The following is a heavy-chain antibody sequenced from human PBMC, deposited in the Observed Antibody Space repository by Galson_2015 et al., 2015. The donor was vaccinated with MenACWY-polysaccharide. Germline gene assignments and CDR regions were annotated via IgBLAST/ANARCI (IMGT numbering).Heavy chain of an antibody. D-gene: IGHD3-10*01. CDR1: GGTFSSYT. J-gene: IGHJ4*02. Sequence: SVKVSCKASGGTFSSYTISWVRQAPGQGLEWMGRIIPILGIANYAQKFQGRVTITADKSTSTAYMELSSLRSEDTAVYYCARDGFLAGSYYNVDYWGQGTLVTVSS. CDR3: ARDGFLAGSYYNVDY. V-gene: IGHV1-69*04. CDR2: IIPILGIA.